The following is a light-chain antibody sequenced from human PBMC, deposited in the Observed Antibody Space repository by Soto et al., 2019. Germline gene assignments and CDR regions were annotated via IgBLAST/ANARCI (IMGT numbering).Light chain of an antibody. CDR3: QHYADLPLT. Sequence: DIQMTQSPSSLSASVGGRVTITCQASQDIGNYLNWYQQKPGKAPNLLIYDASSLKTGVPSRFSGSGSTTNFSFTISTLQPEDIATYFCQHYADLPLTFGGGTRVDLK. CDR2: DAS. CDR1: QDIGNY. J-gene: IGKJ4*01. V-gene: IGKV1-33*01.